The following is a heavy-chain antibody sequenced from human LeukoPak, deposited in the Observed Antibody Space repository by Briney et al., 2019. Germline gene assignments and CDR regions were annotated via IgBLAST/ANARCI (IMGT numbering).Heavy chain of an antibody. CDR2: ISYDGSNK. CDR3: ARDDDYGGNWYYFDY. D-gene: IGHD4-23*01. Sequence: PGGSLRLSCAASGFTFSSYAMHWVRQAPGKGLEWVAVISYDGSNKYYADSVKGRFTISRDNSKNTLHLQMNSLRAEDTAVYYCARDDDYGGNWYYFDYWGQGTLVTVSS. V-gene: IGHV3-30-3*01. CDR1: GFTFSSYA. J-gene: IGHJ4*02.